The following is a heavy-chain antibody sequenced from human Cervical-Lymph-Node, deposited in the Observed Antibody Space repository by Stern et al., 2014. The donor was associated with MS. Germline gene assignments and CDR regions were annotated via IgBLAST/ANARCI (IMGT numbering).Heavy chain of an antibody. Sequence: VQLVESGAEVKKPGESLKISCKSSGYSLTNYWIAWVRQMPGKGLEWMGIINPDDSDTIYSPSFQGQVTISADKSISTAYLQLSSLKASDTAIYYCARDVMAIRGYHWYDPWGQGTLVTVSS. V-gene: IGHV5-51*03. CDR2: INPDDSDT. CDR3: ARDVMAIRGYHWYDP. D-gene: IGHD2-15*01. CDR1: GYSLTNYW. J-gene: IGHJ5*02.